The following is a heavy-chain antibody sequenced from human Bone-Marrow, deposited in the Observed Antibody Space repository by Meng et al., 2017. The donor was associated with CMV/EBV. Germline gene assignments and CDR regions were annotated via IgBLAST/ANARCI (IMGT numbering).Heavy chain of an antibody. CDR1: GYTFTSYG. J-gene: IGHJ5*02. CDR2: ISAYNGDT. V-gene: IGHV1-18*01. D-gene: IGHD2-2*01. CDR3: ARDAEYCSGTDCYEDCIDP. Sequence: ASVKVSCKASGYTFTSYGISWVRQAPGQGLEWMGWISAYNGDTNYARKLQGRVTLTTDTSTGTAYMELRSLRSDDTAVYYCARDAEYCSGTDCYEDCIDPWGQGTMVTVSS.